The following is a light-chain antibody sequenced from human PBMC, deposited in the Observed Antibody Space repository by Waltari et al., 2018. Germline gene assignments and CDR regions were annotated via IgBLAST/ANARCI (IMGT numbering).Light chain of an antibody. CDR2: GAS. CDR1: QSVSSN. J-gene: IGKJ1*01. Sequence: ETVMTQSPATLSVSPGESATLSCRASQSVSSNLAWYQQKPGQAPRLLIYGASTRATGFPARFGGSGSGTEFTLTISSLQSEDFAVYYCQQYSDWPPTFGQGTKVEIK. CDR3: QQYSDWPPT. V-gene: IGKV3-15*01.